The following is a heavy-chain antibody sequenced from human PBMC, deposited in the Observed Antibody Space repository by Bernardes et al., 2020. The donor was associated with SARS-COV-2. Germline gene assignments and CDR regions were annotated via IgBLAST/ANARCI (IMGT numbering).Heavy chain of an antibody. CDR1: GFTVSRNY. Sequence: GGSLRLSCAASGFTVSRNYMSWVRQAPGKGLEWVSVIYSGGSTFYADSVKGRFTISRHDSKNTLYLQMNSLRAEDTAVYYCARDATVRGVIDWGQGTLVTVSS. D-gene: IGHD3-10*01. J-gene: IGHJ4*02. CDR3: ARDATVRGVID. V-gene: IGHV3-53*04. CDR2: IYSGGST.